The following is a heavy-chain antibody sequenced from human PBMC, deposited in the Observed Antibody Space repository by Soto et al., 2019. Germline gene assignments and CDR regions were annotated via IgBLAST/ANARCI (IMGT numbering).Heavy chain of an antibody. CDR3: AKDQVASSGWFPGGAYYYGMDV. J-gene: IGHJ6*02. Sequence: GGSLRLSCAASGFTFSSYAMSWVRQAPGKELERVSAISGSGGSTYYADSVKGRFTISRDNSKNTLYLQMNSLRAEDTAVYYCAKDQVASSGWFPGGAYYYGMDVWGQGTTVTVSS. V-gene: IGHV3-23*01. CDR2: ISGSGGST. CDR1: GFTFSSYA. D-gene: IGHD6-19*01.